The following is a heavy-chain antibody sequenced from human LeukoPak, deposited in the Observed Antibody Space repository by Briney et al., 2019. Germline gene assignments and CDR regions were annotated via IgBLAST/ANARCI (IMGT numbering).Heavy chain of an antibody. Sequence: PSQTLSLTCTVSGGSISSGGYYWSWIRQPPGKGLEWIGYIYHSGSTYYNPSLKSRVTISVDRSKNQFSLKLSSVTAADTAVYYCAGALAAAIDYWGQGTLVTVSS. D-gene: IGHD6-13*01. CDR1: GGSISSGGYY. J-gene: IGHJ4*02. CDR2: IYHSGST. CDR3: AGALAAAIDY. V-gene: IGHV4-30-2*01.